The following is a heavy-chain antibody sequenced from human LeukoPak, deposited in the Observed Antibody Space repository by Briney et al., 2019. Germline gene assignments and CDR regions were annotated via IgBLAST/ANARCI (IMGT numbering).Heavy chain of an antibody. D-gene: IGHD6-19*01. V-gene: IGHV3-48*04. CDR3: ASDFGAPYSSGRRHFDH. CDR2: ISSGGGII. CDR1: GFTVSSNC. Sequence: GGSLRLSCAASGFTVSSNCVNWVRQAPGKGLEWVSFISSGGGIIYYADSVKGRFTISRDNAKNSLYLQMNSLRAEDTAIYYCASDFGAPYSSGRRHFDHWGQGTLVTVSS. J-gene: IGHJ4*02.